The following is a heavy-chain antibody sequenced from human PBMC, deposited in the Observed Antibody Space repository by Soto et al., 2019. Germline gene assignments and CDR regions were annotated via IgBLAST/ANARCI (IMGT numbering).Heavy chain of an antibody. CDR3: ARGVTMVRGVIKDYYYGMDV. CDR2: INPNSGGT. CDR1: GYTFTGYY. Sequence: ASVKVSCKASGYTFTGYYMHWVRQAPGQGLEWMGWINPNSGGTNYAQKFQGWVTMTRDTSISTAYMELSRLRSDDTAVYYCARGVTMVRGVIKDYYYGMDVWGQGTTVTRLL. J-gene: IGHJ6*02. V-gene: IGHV1-2*04. D-gene: IGHD3-10*01.